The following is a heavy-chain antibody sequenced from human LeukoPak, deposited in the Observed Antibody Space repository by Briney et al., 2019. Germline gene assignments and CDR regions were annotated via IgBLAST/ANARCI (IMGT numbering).Heavy chain of an antibody. J-gene: IGHJ3*01. V-gene: IGHV6-1*01. CDR3: ARILGVASLDAFDV. CDR1: GDSVSSNSAA. Sequence: SQTLSLTFAIFGDSVSSNSAAWNWIRQSPSRGLEWLGRTYYRSKWYNDYAVSVKSRITINPDTSKNQFSLQLNSVTPEDTAVYYCARILGVASLDAFDVWGQGTMVTVSS. D-gene: IGHD2-8*02. CDR2: TYYRSKWYN.